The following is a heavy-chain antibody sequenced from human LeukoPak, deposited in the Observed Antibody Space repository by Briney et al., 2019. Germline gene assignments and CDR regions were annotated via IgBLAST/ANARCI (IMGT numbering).Heavy chain of an antibody. CDR1: GFTFSSYA. V-gene: IGHV3-23*01. D-gene: IGHD6-13*01. CDR3: AKVKGSSWSFSPTTCGMDV. J-gene: IGHJ6*02. CDR2: ISGSGGST. Sequence: GGSLRLSCAASGFTFSSYAMSWVRQAPGKGLEWVSAISGSGGSTYYADSVKGRFTISRDNSKNTLYLQMNGLRAEDTAVYYCAKVKGSSWSFSPTTCGMDVWGQGTTVTVSS.